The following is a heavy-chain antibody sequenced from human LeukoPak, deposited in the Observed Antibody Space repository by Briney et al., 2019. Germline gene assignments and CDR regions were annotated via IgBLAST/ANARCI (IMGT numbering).Heavy chain of an antibody. D-gene: IGHD3-22*01. CDR3: ARGIYYDSSGYYDY. Sequence: PGGSLRLSCVASGFTFSRHGMNWVRQAPGKGLEWASGISSSSSYIYYADSVKGRFTISRDNAKNSLYLKMNSLRAEDTAVYYCARGIYYDSSGYYDYWGQGMLVTVSS. CDR1: GFTFSRHG. V-gene: IGHV3-21*01. CDR2: ISSSSSYI. J-gene: IGHJ4*02.